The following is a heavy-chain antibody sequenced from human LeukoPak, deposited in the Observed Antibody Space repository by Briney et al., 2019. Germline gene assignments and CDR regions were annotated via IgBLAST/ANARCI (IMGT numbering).Heavy chain of an antibody. CDR3: AKLNSGWYRIFDY. CDR2: ISGSGGST. D-gene: IGHD6-19*01. J-gene: IGHJ4*02. V-gene: IGHV3-23*01. CDR1: GFTFSSYA. Sequence: GGSLRLSCAASGFTFSSYAMSWVRQAPGKGLEWVSAISGSGGSTYYADSVKGRFTISRDNSKNTLYLQMNSLRAGDTAVYYCAKLNSGWYRIFDYWGQGTLVTVSS.